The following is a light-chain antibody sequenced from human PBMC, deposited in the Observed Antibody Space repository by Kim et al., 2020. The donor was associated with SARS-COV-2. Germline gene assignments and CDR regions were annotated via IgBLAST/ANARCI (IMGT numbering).Light chain of an antibody. V-gene: IGKV4-1*01. Sequence: DIVMTQSPDSLAVSLGGRATINCKSSQSVLYSSNNKNYLAWYQQKPGQPPKLLIYWASTRESGVPDRFSGSGSGTDFTLTISSLQAEDVAVYYCQQYYSTPYTFGQGTKLEL. J-gene: IGKJ2*01. CDR1: QSVLYSSNNKNY. CDR2: WAS. CDR3: QQYYSTPYT.